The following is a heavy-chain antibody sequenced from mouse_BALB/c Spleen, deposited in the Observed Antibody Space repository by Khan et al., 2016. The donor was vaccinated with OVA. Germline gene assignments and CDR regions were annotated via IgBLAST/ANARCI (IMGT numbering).Heavy chain of an antibody. CDR3: ARNYGGDFDY. CDR2: ISYSGNT. CDR1: GYSITSDYA. J-gene: IGHJ2*01. D-gene: IGHD1-1*02. Sequence: EVQLVETGPGLVKPSQSLSLTCTVTGYSITSDYAWNWIRQFPGNKLEWMGYISYSGNTKYNPSLKSRISLTRDTSENQFFLQLNSVTIEDTATYCWARNYGGDFDYWGQGTTLTVSS. V-gene: IGHV3-2*02.